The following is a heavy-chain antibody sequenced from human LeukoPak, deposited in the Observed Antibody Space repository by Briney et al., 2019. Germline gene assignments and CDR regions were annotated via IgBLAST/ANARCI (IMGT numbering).Heavy chain of an antibody. Sequence: GGSLRLSCAAVTFSVSKYAPRWVRPAEGGLLEWVSSFTAGGSSTYNTDSVEGRFTISRDISKNTLYMQMNSLRAEDTAIYYCARGGGLQRRYFEYWGQGTLLTVSS. J-gene: IGHJ4*02. CDR2: FTAGGSST. CDR1: TFSVSKYA. CDR3: ARGGGLQRRYFEY. D-gene: IGHD2-15*01. V-gene: IGHV3-23*01.